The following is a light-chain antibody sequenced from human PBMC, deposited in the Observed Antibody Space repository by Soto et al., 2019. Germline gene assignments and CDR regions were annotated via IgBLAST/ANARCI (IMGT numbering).Light chain of an antibody. V-gene: IGLV2-8*01. J-gene: IGLJ1*01. CDR2: EVS. CDR1: SSDVGGYNY. CDR3: SSYAGSNNYV. Sequence: QSALTQPPSASGSPAQSVTISCTGTSSDVGGYNYVSWYQQHPGKAPKLIIYEVSKRPSGVPDRFSGSKSGNTASLTVSGLQAEDEADYYCSSYAGSNNYVFGTGTKLTVL.